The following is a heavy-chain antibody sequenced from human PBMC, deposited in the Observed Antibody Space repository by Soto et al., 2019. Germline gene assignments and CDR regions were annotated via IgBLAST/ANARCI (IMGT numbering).Heavy chain of an antibody. CDR2: ISGGGDDT. J-gene: IGHJ6*02. Sequence: GGSLRLSCAASGFTFSSYAMTWVRQSPGKGLEWVSGISGGGDDTYYADSVKGRFTISRDNSKNTLYLQMSSLRAEDSAVYYCARARRYYDILTCDYYYYGMDVWGQGTTVSVSS. D-gene: IGHD3-9*01. CDR3: ARARRYYDILTCDYYYYGMDV. V-gene: IGHV3-23*01. CDR1: GFTFSSYA.